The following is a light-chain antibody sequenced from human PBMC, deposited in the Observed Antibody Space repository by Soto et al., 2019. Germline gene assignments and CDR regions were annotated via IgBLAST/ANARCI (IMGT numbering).Light chain of an antibody. J-gene: IGKJ5*01. Sequence: EIVMTQSPATLSVSPGERATLSCRASQSVSSNLAWYQQKPGQAPRLLIYGASTRATGIPAGFSGSGSGTEFTLTISSLQSEDFAVYYCQQYNNWRRTFGQGTRLEIK. CDR3: QQYNNWRRT. V-gene: IGKV3-15*01. CDR2: GAS. CDR1: QSVSSN.